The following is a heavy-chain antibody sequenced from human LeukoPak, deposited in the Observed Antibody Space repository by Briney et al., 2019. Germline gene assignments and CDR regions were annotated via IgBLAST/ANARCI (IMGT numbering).Heavy chain of an antibody. D-gene: IGHD6-13*01. CDR1: GFTVSSNY. J-gene: IGHJ6*02. V-gene: IGHV3-53*01. CDR2: IYSGGNT. CDR3: ATRAAAGYYYGMDV. Sequence: GGSLRLSCAASGFTVSSNYMSWVRQAPGKGLEWVSIIYSGGNTYYVDSVKGRFTISRDNSKNTLYLQMNSLRAEDTAVYYCATRAAAGYYYGMDVWGRGTTVTVSS.